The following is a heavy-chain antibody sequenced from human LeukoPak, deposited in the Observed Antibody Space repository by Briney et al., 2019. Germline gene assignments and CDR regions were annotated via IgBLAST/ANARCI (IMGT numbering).Heavy chain of an antibody. D-gene: IGHD6-19*01. Sequence: SETLSLTCTVSGYSISSGYYWGWIRQPPGKGLEWIGSIYHSGSTYYNPSLKSRVTISVDTSKNQFSLKLSSVTAADTAVYYCARGRAAVAVTTGNKWFDPWGQGTLVTVSS. CDR2: IYHSGST. V-gene: IGHV4-38-2*02. CDR3: ARGRAAVAVTTGNKWFDP. CDR1: GYSISSGYY. J-gene: IGHJ5*02.